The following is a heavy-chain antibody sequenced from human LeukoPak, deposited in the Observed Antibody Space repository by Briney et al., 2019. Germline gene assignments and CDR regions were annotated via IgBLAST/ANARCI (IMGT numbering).Heavy chain of an antibody. CDR3: AKVLSVTGLFNADY. CDR2: ISYDGSNK. V-gene: IGHV3-30*18. D-gene: IGHD2-21*02. Sequence: GGSLRLSCAASGFTFSSYGMHWVRQVPGKGLEWVAVISYDGSNKYYADSVKGRFTISRDNSKNTLYLQMNSLRAEDTAIYYCAKVLSVTGLFNADYWGQGTLVTVSS. CDR1: GFTFSSYG. J-gene: IGHJ4*02.